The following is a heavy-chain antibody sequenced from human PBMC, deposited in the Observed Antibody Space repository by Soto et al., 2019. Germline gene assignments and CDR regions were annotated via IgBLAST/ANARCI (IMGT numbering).Heavy chain of an antibody. J-gene: IGHJ6*02. CDR1: GYTFTSYY. V-gene: IGHV1-46*01. CDR2: INPDGGGT. D-gene: IGHD4-4*01. CDR3: AVGGNYLSMDV. Sequence: QVQLVQSGAEVKKPGASVKVSCKASGYTFTSYYMHWVRLAPGQGLEWMGIINPDGGGTSYAQQFQGRFLMTSDTSTSTVYMDMSSLGSEDTAVYYCAVGGNYLSMDVWGPGTTVTCSS.